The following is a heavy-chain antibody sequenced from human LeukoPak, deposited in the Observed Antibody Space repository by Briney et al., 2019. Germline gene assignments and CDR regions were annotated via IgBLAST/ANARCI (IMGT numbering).Heavy chain of an antibody. J-gene: IGHJ4*02. CDR3: ARDAAAGLDY. D-gene: IGHD6-19*01. Sequence: PPETLSLTCAVSGGSFSGYYWSWIRQPPGKGLEWIGEINHSGSTNYNPSLKSRVTISVDTSKNQFSLKLSSVTAADTAVYYCARDAAAGLDYWGQGTLVTVSS. CDR2: INHSGST. CDR1: GGSFSGYY. V-gene: IGHV4-34*01.